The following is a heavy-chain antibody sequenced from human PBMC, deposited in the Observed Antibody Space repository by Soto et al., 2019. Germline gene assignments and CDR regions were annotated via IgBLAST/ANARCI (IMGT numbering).Heavy chain of an antibody. CDR2: ISGSGGST. D-gene: IGHD3-10*01. J-gene: IGHJ1*01. CDR3: ATSPFGESVYFQH. CDR1: GFTFSSYA. V-gene: IGHV3-23*01. Sequence: EVQLLESGGGLVQPGGSLRLSCAASGFTFSSYAMSWVRQAPGKGLEWVSAISGSGGSTYYADSVKGRFTISRDNSKNTLYLQMNSLRAEDTAAYYCATSPFGESVYFQHWGQGTLVTVSS.